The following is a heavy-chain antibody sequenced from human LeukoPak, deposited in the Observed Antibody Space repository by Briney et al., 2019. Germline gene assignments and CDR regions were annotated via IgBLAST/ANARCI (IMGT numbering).Heavy chain of an antibody. CDR3: ARDVDYGGKFDY. CDR2: FYTRGTT. J-gene: IGHJ4*02. D-gene: IGHD4-23*01. CDR1: GCSISTGTYY. Sequence: SQTLSLTCTVSGCSISTGTYYWSWLRQPAGKGLEWFGRFYTRGTTNYNPSLKSRVTISLDTSKNQFSLRLSSVTAADTAVYYCARDVDYGGKFDYWGQGTLVTVSS. V-gene: IGHV4-61*02.